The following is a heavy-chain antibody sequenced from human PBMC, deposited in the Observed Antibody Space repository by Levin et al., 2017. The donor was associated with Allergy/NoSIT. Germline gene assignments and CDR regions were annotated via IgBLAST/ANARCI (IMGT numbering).Heavy chain of an antibody. J-gene: IGHJ5*02. CDR3: AREPGYCSGGSCYGGWFDP. D-gene: IGHD2-15*01. CDR1: GGSFSGYY. Sequence: SQTLSLTCAVYGGSFSGYYWSWIRQPPGKGLEWIGEITPRGSTIYNPSLKSRVTISLDTSKNQLSLRLSSVTAADTAVYYCAREPGYCSGGSCYGGWFDPWGQGTLVTVSS. V-gene: IGHV4-34*01. CDR2: ITPRGST.